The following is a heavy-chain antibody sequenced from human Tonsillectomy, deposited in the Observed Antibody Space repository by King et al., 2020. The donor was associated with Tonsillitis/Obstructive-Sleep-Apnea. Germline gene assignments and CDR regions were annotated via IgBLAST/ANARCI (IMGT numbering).Heavy chain of an antibody. Sequence: VQLVESGAEVKKPGSSVTVSCTASGGTFSSYAISWVRQAPGQGLEWMGGIIPIFGTANYAQKFQGRVTITADESTSTAYMELSSLRSEDTAVYYCAREAGQLVNFNWFDPWGQGTLVTVSS. V-gene: IGHV1-69*01. J-gene: IGHJ5*02. D-gene: IGHD6-6*01. CDR3: AREAGQLVNFNWFDP. CDR2: IIPIFGTA. CDR1: GGTFSSYA.